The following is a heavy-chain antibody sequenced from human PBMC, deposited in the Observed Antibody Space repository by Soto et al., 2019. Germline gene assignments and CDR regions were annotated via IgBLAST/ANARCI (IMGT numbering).Heavy chain of an antibody. CDR1: GGSISSGDYY. J-gene: IGHJ6*02. CDR2: IYYSGST. V-gene: IGHV4-30-4*01. D-gene: IGHD5-18*01. Sequence: SETLSLTCTVSGGSISSGDYYWSWIRQPPGKGLEWIGYIYYSGSTYYNPSLKSRATISVVTSKNQFSLKLSSVTAADTAVYYCAREGGYSYGWMGYYGMDVWGQGTTVTVSS. CDR3: AREGGYSYGWMGYYGMDV.